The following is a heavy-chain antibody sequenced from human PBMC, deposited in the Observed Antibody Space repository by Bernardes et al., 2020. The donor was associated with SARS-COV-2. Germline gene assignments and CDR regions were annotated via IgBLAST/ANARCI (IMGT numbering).Heavy chain of an antibody. V-gene: IGHV3-21*06. J-gene: IGHJ4*02. D-gene: IGHD4-4*01. CDR2: ISTSSSYI. CDR1: GFTFSSYT. Sequence: GGSLRLSCAASGFTFSSYTMNWVRQAPGKGLEWISSISTSSSYISYSDSVRGRFTISRGNAKNSVSLQMNSLRAEDTAVYYCARVDFSNLYYFDYWGQGTPVTVSS. CDR3: ARVDFSNLYYFDY.